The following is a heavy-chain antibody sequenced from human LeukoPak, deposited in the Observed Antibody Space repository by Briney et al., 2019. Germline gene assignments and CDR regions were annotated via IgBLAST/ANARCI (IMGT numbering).Heavy chain of an antibody. J-gene: IGHJ5*02. CDR3: ARGWDDFWSGYQVWFDP. CDR2: IYTSGST. D-gene: IGHD3-3*01. Sequence: SETLSLTCTVSGGSISSYYWSWIRQPAGKGLEWIGRIYTSGSTNYNPSLKSRVTISVDRSKNQFSLKLSSVTAADTAVYYCARGWDDFWSGYQVWFDPWGQGTLVTVSS. CDR1: GGSISSYY. V-gene: IGHV4-4*07.